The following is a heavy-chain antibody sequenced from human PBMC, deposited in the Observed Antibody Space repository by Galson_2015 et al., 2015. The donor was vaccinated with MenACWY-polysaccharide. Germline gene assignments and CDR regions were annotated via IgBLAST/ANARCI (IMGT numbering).Heavy chain of an antibody. CDR1: GFPFSTYE. Sequence: SLRLSCAASGFPFSTYEMNWVRQAPGKGLEWISYISGAGHTIYYADSVKGRFTVSRDNAKNLLYLQMNSLRAEDTVVYYCARLTTVTPVDYWGQGTLVTVSS. D-gene: IGHD4-17*01. V-gene: IGHV3-48*03. J-gene: IGHJ4*02. CDR3: ARLTTVTPVDY. CDR2: ISGAGHTI.